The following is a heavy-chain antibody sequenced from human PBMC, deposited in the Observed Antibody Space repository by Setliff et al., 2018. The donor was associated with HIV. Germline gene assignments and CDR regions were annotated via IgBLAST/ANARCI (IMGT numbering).Heavy chain of an antibody. Sequence: ASVKVSCKASGYTFTYYAIHWVRQTTGQGLEWMGWMNPNSGNTGYAQKLLGRVTMTRNTSISTAYMELRSLRSEDTAVYYCARGFSVYSSSDPLLNWFDPWGQGTLVTVSS. J-gene: IGHJ5*02. CDR2: MNPNSGNT. D-gene: IGHD6-6*01. CDR3: ARGFSVYSSSDPLLNWFDP. CDR1: GYTFTYYA. V-gene: IGHV1-8*02.